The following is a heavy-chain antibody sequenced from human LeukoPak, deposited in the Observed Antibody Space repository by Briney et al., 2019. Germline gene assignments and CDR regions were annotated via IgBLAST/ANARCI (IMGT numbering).Heavy chain of an antibody. CDR3: AKVGYSGSYGLGAFDI. D-gene: IGHD1-26*01. CDR1: GFTFSSYG. CDR2: ITGSGGST. J-gene: IGHJ3*02. Sequence: GGSLRLSCAASGFTFSSYGMSWVRQAPGKGLVWVSGITGSGGSTYHADSVKGRFTISRDSSMNTVYLQMNNLRAEDTAVYYCAKVGYSGSYGLGAFDIWGQGTMVTVSS. V-gene: IGHV3-23*01.